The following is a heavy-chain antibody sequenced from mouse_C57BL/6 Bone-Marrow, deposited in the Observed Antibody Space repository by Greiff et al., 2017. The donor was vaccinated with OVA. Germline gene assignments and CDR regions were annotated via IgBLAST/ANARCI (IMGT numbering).Heavy chain of an antibody. V-gene: IGHV1-50*01. CDR1: GYTFTSYW. Sequence: QVQLQQPGAELVKPGASVKLSCKASGYTFTSYWMPWVKPRPGQGLEWIGEIDPSDSYTNYNQKFKGKATLTVDTSSSTAYMQLSSLTSEESAVYYCARGDLWNYWGQGTTLTVSS. CDR2: IDPSDSYT. J-gene: IGHJ2*01. CDR3: ARGDLWNY. D-gene: IGHD1-1*02.